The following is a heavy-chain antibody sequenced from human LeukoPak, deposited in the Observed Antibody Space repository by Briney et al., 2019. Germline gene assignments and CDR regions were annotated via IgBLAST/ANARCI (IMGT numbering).Heavy chain of an antibody. Sequence: GGSLRLSCAASGFTFSSYTMNWVRQAPGKGLEWVSSISDSGGTTYYADPVKGRFTISRDNSKNTVYMEMNSLRAEDTAVYYCAKVRRGVAAAGTNYWGQGTLVTVSS. CDR1: GFTFSSYT. D-gene: IGHD6-13*01. V-gene: IGHV3-23*01. CDR3: AKVRRGVAAAGTNY. J-gene: IGHJ4*02. CDR2: ISDSGGTT.